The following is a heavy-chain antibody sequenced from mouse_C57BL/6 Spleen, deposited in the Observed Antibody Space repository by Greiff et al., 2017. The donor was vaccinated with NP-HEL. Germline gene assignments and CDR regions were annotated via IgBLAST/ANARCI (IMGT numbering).Heavy chain of an antibody. D-gene: IGHD2-2*01. CDR1: GFSLTSYG. CDR3: ASESYGSLAY. J-gene: IGHJ3*01. V-gene: IGHV2-6*01. CDR2: IWGVGST. Sequence: VHLVESGPGLVAPSQSLSITCTVSGFSLTSYGVDWVRQSPGKGLEWLGVIWGVGSTNYNSALKSRLSISKDNSKSQVFLKMNSLQTDDTAMYYCASESYGSLAYWGQGTLVTVSA.